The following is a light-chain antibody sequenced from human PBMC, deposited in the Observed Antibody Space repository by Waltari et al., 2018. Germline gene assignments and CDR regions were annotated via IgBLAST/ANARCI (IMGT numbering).Light chain of an antibody. V-gene: IGKV1-5*01. CDR2: DAS. J-gene: IGKJ1*01. CDR3: QQYNSYWT. Sequence: DIQMTQSPSTLSASVGDRVTITCRASPSISSWLAWYQQKPGKAPNLLIYDASSFESGVPSRFSGSGSGTAFTLTISSLQPDDFATYYCQQYNSYWTFGQGTKVEIK. CDR1: PSISSW.